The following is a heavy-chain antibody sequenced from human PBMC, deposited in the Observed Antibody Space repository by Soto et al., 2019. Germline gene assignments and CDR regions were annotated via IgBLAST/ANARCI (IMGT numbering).Heavy chain of an antibody. CDR1: GFTFSSYG. CDR3: ARDEYCSGGSCVDYYYYGMDV. D-gene: IGHD2-15*01. Sequence: GGSLRLSCAASGFTFSSYGMHWVRQAPGKGLEWVAVIWYDGSNKYYVDSVKGRFTISRDNSKNTLYLQMNSLRAEDTAVYYCARDEYCSGGSCVDYYYYGMDVWGQGTTVTVSS. J-gene: IGHJ6*02. V-gene: IGHV3-33*01. CDR2: IWYDGSNK.